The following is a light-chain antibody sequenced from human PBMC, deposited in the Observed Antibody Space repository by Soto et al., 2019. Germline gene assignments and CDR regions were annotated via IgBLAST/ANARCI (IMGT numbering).Light chain of an antibody. J-gene: IGLJ2*01. CDR1: SSNIGSNT. V-gene: IGLV1-44*01. CDR3: AAWDDSLSGPV. CDR2: SNN. Sequence: QSVLTQPPSAPGTPGQRVTISCSGSSSNIGSNTVDWYQQLPGTAPKLLIYSNNQRPSGVPDRFSGSKSGTSASLAISGLQSEDEADYYCAAWDDSLSGPVFGGGTKVTVL.